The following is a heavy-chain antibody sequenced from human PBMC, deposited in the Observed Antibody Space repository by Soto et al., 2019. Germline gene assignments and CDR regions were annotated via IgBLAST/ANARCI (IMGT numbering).Heavy chain of an antibody. CDR2: INAGNGNT. J-gene: IGHJ5*02. CDR1: GYTFTSYA. CDR3: ARYGCSGGSCYSDWFDP. Sequence: GASVKVSCKASGYTFTSYAMHWVRQAPGQRLEWMGWINAGNGNTKYSQKFQGRVTITRDTSASTAYMELSSLRSEDTAVYYCARYGCSGGSCYSDWFDPWGQGTLVTVSS. D-gene: IGHD2-15*01. V-gene: IGHV1-3*01.